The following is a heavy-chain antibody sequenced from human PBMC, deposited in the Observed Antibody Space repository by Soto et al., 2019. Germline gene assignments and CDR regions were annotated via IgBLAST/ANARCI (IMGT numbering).Heavy chain of an antibody. J-gene: IGHJ3*02. D-gene: IGHD3-22*01. Sequence: SGGSLRLSCAASGFTFSSYSMNWVRQAPGKGLEWVSYISSSSSTIYYVDSVKGRFTISRDNAKNSLYLQMNSLRDEDTAVYYCARDQLGITMIVDAFDIWGQGTMVTVSS. CDR2: ISSSSSTI. CDR1: GFTFSSYS. CDR3: ARDQLGITMIVDAFDI. V-gene: IGHV3-48*02.